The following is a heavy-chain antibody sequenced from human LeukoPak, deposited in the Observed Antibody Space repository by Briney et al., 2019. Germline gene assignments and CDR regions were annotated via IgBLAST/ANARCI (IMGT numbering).Heavy chain of an antibody. J-gene: IGHJ5*02. D-gene: IGHD4-17*01. CDR1: GDSINYYY. Sequence: SETLSLTCTVSGDSINYYYWSWIRQPPGKGLEWIGYIYYSGSTNYNPSLKSRVTISVDTSKNQFSLKLSSVTAADTAVYYCARKGHDYGDYGDWFDPWGQGTLVTVSS. V-gene: IGHV4-59*01. CDR2: IYYSGST. CDR3: ARKGHDYGDYGDWFDP.